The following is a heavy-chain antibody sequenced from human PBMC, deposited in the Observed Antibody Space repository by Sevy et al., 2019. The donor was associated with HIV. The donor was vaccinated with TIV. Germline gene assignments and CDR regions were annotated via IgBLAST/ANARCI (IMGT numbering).Heavy chain of an antibody. D-gene: IGHD4-17*01. CDR2: IWYDGSNK. V-gene: IGHV3-33*01. J-gene: IGHJ4*02. CDR1: GFTFSSYG. CDR3: ARGEEGYGDYRFDY. Sequence: GGSLRLSCAASGFTFSSYGMHWVRQAPGKGLEWVAVIWYDGSNKYYADSVKGRFTISRDNSKNTLYLQMNSLRAEDTAVYYCARGEEGYGDYRFDYWGQGNPGHRLL.